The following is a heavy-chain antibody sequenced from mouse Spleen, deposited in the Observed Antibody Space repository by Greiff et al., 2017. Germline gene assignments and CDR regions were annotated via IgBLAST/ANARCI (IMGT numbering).Heavy chain of an antibody. CDR1: GYTFTSYW. D-gene: IGHD1-1*01. CDR3: ARADYGPDY. Sequence: VQLQQPGAELVMPGASVKLSCKASGYTFTSYWMHWVKQRPGQGLEWIGEIDPSDSYTNYNQKFKGKATLTVDKSSSTAYMQLSSLTSEDSAVYYCARADYGPDYWGQGTSVTVSS. J-gene: IGHJ4*01. V-gene: IGHV1-69*01. CDR2: IDPSDSYT.